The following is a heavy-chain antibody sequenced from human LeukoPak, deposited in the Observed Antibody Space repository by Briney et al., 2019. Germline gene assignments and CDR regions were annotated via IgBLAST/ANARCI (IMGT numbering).Heavy chain of an antibody. CDR3: ARDRFQDYYDSSGYLNWFDP. Sequence: GASVKVSCKASGYTFTGYYMHWVRQAPGQGLEWMGWINPNSGGTNYAQKFQGRVTMTRDTSISTAYMELSRLRSDDTAVYYCARDRFQDYYDSSGYLNWFDPWGQGTLVTVSS. V-gene: IGHV1-2*02. CDR1: GYTFTGYY. J-gene: IGHJ5*02. CDR2: INPNSGGT. D-gene: IGHD3-22*01.